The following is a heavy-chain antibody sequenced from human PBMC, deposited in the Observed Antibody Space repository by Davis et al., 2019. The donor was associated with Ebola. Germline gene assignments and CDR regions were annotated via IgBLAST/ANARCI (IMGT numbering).Heavy chain of an antibody. J-gene: IGHJ3*02. CDR1: GYSFTAYY. CDR3: TTPGGQDSGYDVFDI. V-gene: IGHV1-2*06. Sequence: ASVTVSCKASGYSFTAYYIHWVRQAPGQGLEWMGRINPYSGGTNYAQKFQGRVTVTRDTSTTTVYMDLSSLRSEDTALYYCTTPGGQDSGYDVFDIWGQGTMVTVSS. D-gene: IGHD5-12*01. CDR2: INPYSGGT.